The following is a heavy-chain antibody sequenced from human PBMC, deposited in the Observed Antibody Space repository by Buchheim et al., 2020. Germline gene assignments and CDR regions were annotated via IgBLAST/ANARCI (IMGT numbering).Heavy chain of an antibody. J-gene: IGHJ4*02. D-gene: IGHD2/OR15-2a*01. CDR3: ARDECRASACYSRAYYYFDF. V-gene: IGHV1-2*04. Sequence: QVQLVQSGAEVKKPGASVKVSCKASGYTFTGYYMHWVRQAPGQGLEWMGWINPNSGGTNYAQKFQGWVTMTRDTSISTAYMELSRLRSEDTAVYYCARDECRASACYSRAYYYFDFWGQGTL. CDR2: INPNSGGT. CDR1: GYTFTGYY.